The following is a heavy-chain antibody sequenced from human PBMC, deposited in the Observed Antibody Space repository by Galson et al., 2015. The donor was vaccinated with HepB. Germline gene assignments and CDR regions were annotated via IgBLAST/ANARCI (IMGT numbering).Heavy chain of an antibody. CDR3: ARESRIAAAGISVGFDY. J-gene: IGHJ4*02. CDR2: SWNGGGI. V-gene: IGHV3-64*04. D-gene: IGHD6-13*01. Sequence: SWNGGGIGYADSVKGRFIISRDNSKNTLYLQMNSLRAEDTAVYYCARESRIAAAGISVGFDYWGQGTLVTVSS.